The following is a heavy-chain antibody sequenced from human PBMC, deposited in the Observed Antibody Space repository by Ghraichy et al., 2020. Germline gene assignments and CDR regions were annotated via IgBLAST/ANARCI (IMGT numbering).Heavy chain of an antibody. J-gene: IGHJ4*02. V-gene: IGHV4-39*07. CDR2: IYYSGST. D-gene: IGHD1-26*01. Sequence: SETLSLTCTVSGGSISSSSYYWGWIRQPPGKGLEWIGSIYYSGSTYYNPSLKSRVTISVDTSKNQFSLKLSSVTAADTAVYYCARRWRGSYTTPGLFDYWGQGTLVTVSS. CDR1: GGSISSSSYY. CDR3: ARRWRGSYTTPGLFDY.